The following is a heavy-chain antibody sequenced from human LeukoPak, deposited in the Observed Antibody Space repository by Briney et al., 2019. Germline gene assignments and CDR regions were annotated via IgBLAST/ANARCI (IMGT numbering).Heavy chain of an antibody. J-gene: IGHJ4*02. CDR3: ATYRQVLLPFES. CDR2: LNWNGAST. CDR1: GFTFDDYG. Sequence: GGSLRLSCAASGFTFDDYGLSWVRQVPGKGLEWVSGLNWNGASTGYADSVKGRFTISRDNSKSTLSLQMNSLRAEDTAIYYCATYRQVLLPFESWGQGTLVTVSS. D-gene: IGHD2-8*02. V-gene: IGHV3-20*04.